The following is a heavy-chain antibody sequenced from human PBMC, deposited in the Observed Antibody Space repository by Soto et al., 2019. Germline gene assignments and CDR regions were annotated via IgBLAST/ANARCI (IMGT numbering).Heavy chain of an antibody. V-gene: IGHV3-23*01. D-gene: IGHD1-26*01. CDR3: AKNQGVELVPLATVDWFDP. CDR1: GFTFSSSA. J-gene: IGHJ5*02. Sequence: GGSLRLSCAASGFTFSSSAMSWVRQAPGKGLEWVAGISGSGATTYYADSVKGRFTISRDNSKSTVYLELNNLSAEDTAVYHCAKNQGVELVPLATVDWFDPWGQGSVVTVSS. CDR2: ISGSGATT.